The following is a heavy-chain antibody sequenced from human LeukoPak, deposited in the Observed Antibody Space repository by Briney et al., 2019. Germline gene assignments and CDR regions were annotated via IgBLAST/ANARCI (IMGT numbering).Heavy chain of an antibody. CDR2: IYYSGST. CDR3: ARGFFDYYDSSGYPDAFDI. V-gene: IGHV4-59*08. Sequence: SETLSLTCTVSGGSISSYYWSWIRQPPGKGLEWIGYIYYSGSTNYNPSLKSRVTISVDTSKDQFSLKLSSVTAADTAVYYCARGFFDYYDSSGYPDAFDIWGQGTMVTVSS. J-gene: IGHJ3*02. D-gene: IGHD3-22*01. CDR1: GGSISSYY.